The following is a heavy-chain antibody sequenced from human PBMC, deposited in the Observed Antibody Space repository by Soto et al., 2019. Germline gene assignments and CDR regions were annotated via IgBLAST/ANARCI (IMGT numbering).Heavy chain of an antibody. J-gene: IGHJ5*02. Sequence: QVQLQESGPGLVKPSETLSLTCTVSGGSISSSSWNWIRQSAGKGVEWIGRMYSSGSTKYNPSLDSRVTMSLDTSRNQFSLKLTSVTAADPAVYYCAIRGREAREPGADNWLDPWGQGIRVIVSS. CDR2: MYSSGST. CDR3: AIRGREAREPGADNWLDP. CDR1: GGSISSSS. V-gene: IGHV4-4*07. D-gene: IGHD2-2*01.